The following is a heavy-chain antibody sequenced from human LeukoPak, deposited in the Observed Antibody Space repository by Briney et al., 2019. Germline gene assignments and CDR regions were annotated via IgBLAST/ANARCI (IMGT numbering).Heavy chain of an antibody. Sequence: PSETLSLTCAVYGGSFSGYYWSWIRQPPGKGLEWIGEINHSGSTNYNPSLKSRVTISVDTSKNQFSLKLSSVTAADTAVYYCARLYSSGWRYYYYYMDVWGKGTTVTISS. J-gene: IGHJ6*03. CDR3: ARLYSSGWRYYYYYMDV. CDR1: GGSFSGYY. V-gene: IGHV4-34*01. CDR2: INHSGST. D-gene: IGHD6-19*01.